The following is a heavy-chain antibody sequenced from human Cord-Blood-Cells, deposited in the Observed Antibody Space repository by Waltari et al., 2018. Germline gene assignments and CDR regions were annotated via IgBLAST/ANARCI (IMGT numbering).Heavy chain of an antibody. Sequence: QVQLQQRGAGLLKPSETLSLTCAVYGGSFSGYYWSWIRQPPGKGLEWIGEINHSGSTNYNPSLKSRVTISVDTSKNQFSLKLSSVTAADTAVYYCARRVTNWNWFDPWGQGTLVTVSS. CDR2: INHSGST. D-gene: IGHD7-27*01. J-gene: IGHJ5*02. V-gene: IGHV4-34*01. CDR1: GGSFSGYY. CDR3: ARRVTNWNWFDP.